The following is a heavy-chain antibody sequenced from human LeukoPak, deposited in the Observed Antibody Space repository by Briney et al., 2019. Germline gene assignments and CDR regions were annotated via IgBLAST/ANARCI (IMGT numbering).Heavy chain of an antibody. V-gene: IGHV3-23*01. CDR1: GFTFSNYV. Sequence: GGSLRLSCAASGFTFSNYVMSWARQAPGKGLEWVSGISGSGDSTYYADSVKGRFTISRDNSKNTLYLQMNSLRVEDTAAYYCAKVRAPSGWFNSDYWGQGTLVTVSS. J-gene: IGHJ4*02. CDR2: ISGSGDST. D-gene: IGHD6-19*01. CDR3: AKVRAPSGWFNSDY.